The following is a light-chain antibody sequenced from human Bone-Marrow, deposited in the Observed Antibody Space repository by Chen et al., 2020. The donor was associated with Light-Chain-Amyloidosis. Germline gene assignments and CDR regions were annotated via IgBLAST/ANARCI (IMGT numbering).Light chain of an antibody. V-gene: IGLV2-14*01. CDR3: SSYTITKTLV. J-gene: IGLJ1*01. CDR2: EVT. Sequence: QSALTQPASVSGSPGQANTISCTGTSSDVGGDNHVSWDQQHPDKAPKLMIYEVTNRPSWVPDRFSGSKSDNTASLTISGLQTEDEADYFCSSYTITKTLVFGSGTRVTVL. CDR1: SSDVGGDNH.